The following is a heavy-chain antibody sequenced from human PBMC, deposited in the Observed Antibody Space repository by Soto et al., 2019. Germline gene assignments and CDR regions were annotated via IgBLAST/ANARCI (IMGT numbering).Heavy chain of an antibody. CDR2: ISYDGSNK. D-gene: IGHD3-22*01. J-gene: IGHJ6*02. Sequence: QVQLVESGGGVVQPGRSLRLSCAASGFTFSGYGMHWVRQAPGKGMGWVAVISYDGSNKYYADSVKGRFTISRDNSKNTLYLQMNSLRAEDTAVYYCAKELAYYDSSGYRDYYYYGMDVWGQGTTVTVSS. CDR3: AKELAYYDSSGYRDYYYYGMDV. V-gene: IGHV3-30*18. CDR1: GFTFSGYG.